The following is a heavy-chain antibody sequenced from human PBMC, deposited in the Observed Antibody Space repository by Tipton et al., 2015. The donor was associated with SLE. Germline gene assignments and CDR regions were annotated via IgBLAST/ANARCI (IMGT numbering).Heavy chain of an antibody. CDR3: AGQGYLRELSGRFEF. Sequence: QLVQSGAEVQKPGASVKVSCKASGYTFSKFGISWVRQAPGQGLEWVGCISTYNGDTRYSQKFQGKVTMTTDTATTTVYLELRNLTSDDAAVYYCAGQGYLRELSGRFEFSGQGTLVTVPS. CDR2: ISTYNGDT. J-gene: IGHJ4*02. CDR1: GYTFSKFG. D-gene: IGHD3-16*02. V-gene: IGHV1-18*01.